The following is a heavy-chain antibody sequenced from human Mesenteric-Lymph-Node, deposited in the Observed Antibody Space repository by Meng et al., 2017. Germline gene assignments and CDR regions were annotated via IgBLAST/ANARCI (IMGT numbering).Heavy chain of an antibody. CDR1: GFTFSSYA. CDR2: ISGSGGST. J-gene: IGHJ6*02. Sequence: GEPLKTSCAASGFTFSSYAMSWVRQAPGKGLEWVSAISGSGGSTYYADSVKGRFTISRDNSKNTLYLQMNSLRAEDTAVYYCAKAAGSGDYYYYGMDVWGQGTTVTVSS. V-gene: IGHV3-23*01. D-gene: IGHD2-21*01. CDR3: AKAAGSGDYYYYGMDV.